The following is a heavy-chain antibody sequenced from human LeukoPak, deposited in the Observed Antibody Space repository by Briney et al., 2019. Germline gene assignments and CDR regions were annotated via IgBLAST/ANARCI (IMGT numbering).Heavy chain of an antibody. CDR3: ASLLYAFDI. D-gene: IGHD3-16*01. CDR2: INHSGST. V-gene: IGHV4-34*01. Sequence: SETLSLTCAVYGGSFSNYYWSWIRQPPGKGLEWIGKINHSGSTNYNPSLKSRVTISVDTSKNQFSLKLSSVTAADTAVYYCASLLYAFDIWGQGTMVTVSS. CDR1: GGSFSNYY. J-gene: IGHJ3*02.